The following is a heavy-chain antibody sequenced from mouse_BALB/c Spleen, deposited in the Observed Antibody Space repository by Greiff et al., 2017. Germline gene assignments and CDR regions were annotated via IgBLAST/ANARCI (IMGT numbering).Heavy chain of an antibody. CDR1: GFSLTSYG. V-gene: IGHV2-9*02. CDR3: ARYDYDGRRFAY. Sequence: VQLQQSGPGLVAPSQSLSITCTVSGFSLTSYGVHWVRQPPGKGLEWLGVIWAGGSTNYNSALMSRLSISKDNSKSQVFLKMNSLQTDDTAMYYCARYDYDGRRFAYWGQGTLVTVSA. CDR2: IWAGGST. J-gene: IGHJ3*01. D-gene: IGHD2-4*01.